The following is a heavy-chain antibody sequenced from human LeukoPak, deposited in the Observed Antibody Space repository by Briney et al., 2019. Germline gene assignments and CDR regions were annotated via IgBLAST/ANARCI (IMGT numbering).Heavy chain of an antibody. V-gene: IGHV1-2*06. Sequence: EASVKVSCKASGYTFTGYYMHWVRQAPGQGLEWMGRINPNSGGTNYAQKFQGRVTMTRDTSISTAYMELSRLRSDDTAVYYCARYDYGDCWFDPWGQGTLVTVSS. CDR2: INPNSGGT. D-gene: IGHD4-17*01. J-gene: IGHJ5*02. CDR3: ARYDYGDCWFDP. CDR1: GYTFTGYY.